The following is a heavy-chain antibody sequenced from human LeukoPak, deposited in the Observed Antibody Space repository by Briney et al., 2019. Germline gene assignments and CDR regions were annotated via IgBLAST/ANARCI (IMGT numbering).Heavy chain of an antibody. D-gene: IGHD6-13*01. Sequence: PSQTLSLTCTVSGGSISSGGYYWSWIRQHPGKGLEWIGYIYYSGSTYYNPSLKSRVTISVDTSKNQFTLKLSSLTAADTAVYYCARQKPLAAAGTSREGNPTYSTYWSQRSLATVSS. CDR1: GGSISSGGYY. V-gene: IGHV4-31*03. CDR3: ARQKPLAAAGTSREGNPTYSTY. J-gene: IGHJ4*02. CDR2: IYYSGST.